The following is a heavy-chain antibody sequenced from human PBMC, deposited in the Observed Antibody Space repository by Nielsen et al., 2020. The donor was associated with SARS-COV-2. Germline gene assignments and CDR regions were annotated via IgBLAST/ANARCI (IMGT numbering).Heavy chain of an antibody. CDR2: IYYSGST. V-gene: IGHV4-59*01. J-gene: IGHJ3*02. D-gene: IGHD3-22*01. Sequence: WIRQPPGKGLEWIGYIYYSGSTNYNPSLKSRVTMSVDTSKNHVSLKLSSVTAADTAVYYCARDGYYDSSGYYYREAFDIWGPGTMVTVSS. CDR3: ARDGYYDSSGYYYREAFDI.